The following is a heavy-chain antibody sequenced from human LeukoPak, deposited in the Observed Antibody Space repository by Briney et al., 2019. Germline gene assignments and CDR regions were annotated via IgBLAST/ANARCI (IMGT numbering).Heavy chain of an antibody. V-gene: IGHV4-30-2*01. CDR1: GYAITSGGFS. D-gene: IGHD3-10*01. CDR3: ARSRQASGLFNS. Sequence: SQTLSLTCTVSGYAITSGGFSWNWIRQPPGKGLEWIGCVYDRGPAYYNPSLKSRFTISVDRPKNQFFPNVTSLTAADTAVYYCARSRQASGLFNSWGQGTLVVVSS. J-gene: IGHJ5*01. CDR2: VYDRGPA.